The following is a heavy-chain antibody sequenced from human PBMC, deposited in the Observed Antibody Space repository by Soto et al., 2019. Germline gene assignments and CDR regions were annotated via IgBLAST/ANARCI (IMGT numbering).Heavy chain of an antibody. V-gene: IGHV3-48*03. J-gene: IGHJ6*02. Sequence: PGGSLRLSCAASGFTFSSYEMNLVRQAPGKGLEWVSYISSSGSTIYYADSVKGRFTISRDNAKNSLYLQMNSLRAEDTAVYYCARETDFWSGDGHGMDVWGQGTTVTVSS. CDR2: ISSSGSTI. CDR1: GFTFSSYE. D-gene: IGHD3-3*01. CDR3: ARETDFWSGDGHGMDV.